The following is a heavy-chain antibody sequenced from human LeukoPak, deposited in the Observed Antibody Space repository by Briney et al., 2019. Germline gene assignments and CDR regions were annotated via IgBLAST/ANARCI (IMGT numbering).Heavy chain of an antibody. Sequence: ASVKVSCKASGYTFTSYGISWVRQAPGQGLEWMGVINSSGGGTSYAQKFQGRVTMTRDTSTNTVYMELSSLTSEDTAIYYCSRGGISGRLWFGFDYWGQGTLVTVSS. CDR3: SRGGISGRLWFGFDY. J-gene: IGHJ4*02. CDR1: GYTFTSYG. D-gene: IGHD3-10*01. V-gene: IGHV1-46*01. CDR2: INSSGGGT.